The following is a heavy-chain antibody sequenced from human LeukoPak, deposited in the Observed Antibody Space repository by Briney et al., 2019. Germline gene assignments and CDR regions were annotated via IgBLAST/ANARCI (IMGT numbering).Heavy chain of an antibody. V-gene: IGHV1-46*01. D-gene: IGHD3-10*01. CDR2: INPSGDNT. J-gene: IGHJ4*02. Sequence: ASVKVSCKASGYTFTNNFMHWVRQAPGQGLEWMGIINPSGDNTWYAQKFQGRVTMTRDMATSTDYMEVSSLRSEDTAVYYCARERGPIDYWGQGTLVTVSS. CDR3: ARERGPIDY. CDR1: GYTFTNNF.